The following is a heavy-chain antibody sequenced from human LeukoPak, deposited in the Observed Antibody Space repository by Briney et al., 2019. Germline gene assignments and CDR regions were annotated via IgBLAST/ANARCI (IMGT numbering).Heavy chain of an antibody. CDR1: GFTFSSYW. CDR3: ATGYYRYQLDY. CDR2: INSDGSST. V-gene: IGHV3-74*01. D-gene: IGHD2-2*01. J-gene: IGHJ4*02. Sequence: GGSLRLSCAASGFTFSSYWMHWVRQAPGKGLVWVSRINSDGSSTSYADSVKGRFTISRDNAKNTLYLQMNSLRAEGTAVYYCATGYYRYQLDYWGQGTLVTVSS.